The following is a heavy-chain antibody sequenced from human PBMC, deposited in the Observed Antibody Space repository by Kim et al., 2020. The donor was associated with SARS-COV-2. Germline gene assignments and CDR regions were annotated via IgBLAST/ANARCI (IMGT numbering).Heavy chain of an antibody. J-gene: IGHJ4*02. D-gene: IGHD4-17*01. Sequence: SETLSLTCTVSGGSISSGGYYWSWIRQHPGKGLEWIGYIYYSGSTYYNPSLKSRVTISVDTSKNQFSLKLSSVTAADTAVYYCARGLGLTTVTYFDYWGQGTLVTVSS. CDR1: GGSISSGGYY. V-gene: IGHV4-31*03. CDR3: ARGLGLTTVTYFDY. CDR2: IYYSGST.